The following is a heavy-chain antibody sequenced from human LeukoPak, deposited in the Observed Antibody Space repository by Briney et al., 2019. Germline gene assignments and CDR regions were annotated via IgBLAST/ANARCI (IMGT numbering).Heavy chain of an antibody. CDR1: GGTFSSYA. Sequence: SVKVSCKASGGTFSSYAISWVRQAPGQGLEWMGRIIPIFGTANYAQKFQGRVTITTDESTSTAYMELSSLRSEDTAVYYCARGPYYDFWIHPYYYYYYMDVWGKGTTVTVS. D-gene: IGHD3-3*01. J-gene: IGHJ6*03. CDR3: ARGPYYDFWIHPYYYYYYMDV. CDR2: IIPIFGTA. V-gene: IGHV1-69*05.